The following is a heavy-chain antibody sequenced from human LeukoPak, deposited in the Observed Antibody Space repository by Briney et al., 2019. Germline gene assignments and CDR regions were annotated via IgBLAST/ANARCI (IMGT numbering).Heavy chain of an antibody. CDR1: GFTVSSNY. J-gene: IGHJ4*02. Sequence: GGSLRLSCAASGFTVSSNYMSWVRQAPGKGLVWVSRINSDGSSTSYADSVKGRFTISRDNAKNTLYLQMNSLRAEDTAVYYCARGRRFGELLPDYWGQGTLVTVSS. V-gene: IGHV3-74*01. CDR2: INSDGSST. D-gene: IGHD3-10*01. CDR3: ARGRRFGELLPDY.